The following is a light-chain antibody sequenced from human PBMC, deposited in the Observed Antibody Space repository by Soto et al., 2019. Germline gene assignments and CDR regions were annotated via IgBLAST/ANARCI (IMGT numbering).Light chain of an antibody. CDR1: QSVSSSY. Sequence: EIVLTQSPGTLSLSPGERATLSCRASQSVSSSYLVWYQQKPGQAPRLLIDAASSRATGIPDRFSGSGSGTDFTLTFSRLEPEDFAVHYCQQHTSSPHMYTFGQGTKLEIK. CDR2: AAS. V-gene: IGKV3-20*01. CDR3: QQHTSSPHMYT. J-gene: IGKJ2*01.